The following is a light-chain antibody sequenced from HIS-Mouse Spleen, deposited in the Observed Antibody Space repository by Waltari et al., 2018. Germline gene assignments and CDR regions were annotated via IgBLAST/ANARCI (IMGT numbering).Light chain of an antibody. CDR3: YSTDSSGNHRV. J-gene: IGLJ2*01. CDR2: EYS. CDR1: ALQKKY. V-gene: IGLV3-10*01. Sequence: SYELTQPPSVSVSPGQTARITCSGDALQKKYAYWYQQTSGQAPVLVSYEYSKRPDGIPERFSGASSGTMATVTISGAQVEDEADYYCYSTDSSGNHRVFGGGTKLTVL.